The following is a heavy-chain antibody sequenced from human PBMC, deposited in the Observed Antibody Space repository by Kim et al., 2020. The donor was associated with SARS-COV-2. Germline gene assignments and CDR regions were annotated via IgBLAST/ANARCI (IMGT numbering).Heavy chain of an antibody. D-gene: IGHD3-16*01. J-gene: IGHJ5*02. Sequence: RYSPSMKSRLTITKDTSKNQVVLTMTNMDPVDTATYYCAHRLWGNYWFDPWGQGTLVTVSS. CDR3: AHRLWGNYWFDP. V-gene: IGHV2-5*01.